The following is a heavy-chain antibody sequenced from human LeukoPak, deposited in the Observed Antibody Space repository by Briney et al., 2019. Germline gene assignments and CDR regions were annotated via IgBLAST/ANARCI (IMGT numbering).Heavy chain of an antibody. CDR2: ISSSSSYI. CDR3: ARMWGQLLTNAFDI. D-gene: IGHD2-15*01. CDR1: RFTFSSYS. Sequence: PGGSLRLSRAASRFTFSSYSMNWVRPAPGKGLEWVSSISSSSSYIYYADSVKGRFTISRDNAKNSLYLQMNSLRAEDTAVYYCARMWGQLLTNAFDIWGQGTMVTVSS. V-gene: IGHV3-21*01. J-gene: IGHJ3*02.